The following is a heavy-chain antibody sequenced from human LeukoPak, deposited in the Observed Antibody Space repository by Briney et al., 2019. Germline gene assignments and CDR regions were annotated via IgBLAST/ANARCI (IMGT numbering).Heavy chain of an antibody. CDR2: ISGGTT. CDR1: GFTFDDYL. Sequence: GGSLRLSCTASGFTFDDYLMSWFRQAPGKGLEWIGFISGGTTEYAAAVKGRVTISRDDSTSIAYLQMNSLTTEDTAVYYCSRGSGWLSVYWGQGTLVTVSS. V-gene: IGHV3-49*03. J-gene: IGHJ4*02. CDR3: SRGSGWLSVY. D-gene: IGHD6-19*01.